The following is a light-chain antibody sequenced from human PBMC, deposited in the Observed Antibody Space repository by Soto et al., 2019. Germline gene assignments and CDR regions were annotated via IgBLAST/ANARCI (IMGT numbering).Light chain of an antibody. CDR1: QNILYSSNNKNY. CDR3: QQYYSTPPYT. Sequence: DIVMTQSPDSLAVSLGERATINCKSSQNILYSSNNKNYLAWYRQKPGQPPKLLIYWASVLESGVPDRISGSGSGTAFALTSSSLQAEDVSVYYCQQYYSTPPYTFGQGTKLEIK. J-gene: IGKJ2*01. V-gene: IGKV4-1*01. CDR2: WAS.